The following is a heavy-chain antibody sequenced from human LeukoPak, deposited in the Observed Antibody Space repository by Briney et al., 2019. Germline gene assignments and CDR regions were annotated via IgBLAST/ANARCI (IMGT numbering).Heavy chain of an antibody. CDR1: GGSISSGGYY. CDR3: ARGGYSIPPPRRNWFDP. V-gene: IGHV4-31*03. D-gene: IGHD3-22*01. J-gene: IGHJ5*02. Sequence: SETLSLTCTVSGGSISSGGYYWSWIRQHPGKGLEWIGYIYYSGSTYYNPSLKSRVTISVDTSKNQFSLKLSSVTAADTAVYYCARGGYSIPPPRRNWFDPWDQGTLVTVSS. CDR2: IYYSGST.